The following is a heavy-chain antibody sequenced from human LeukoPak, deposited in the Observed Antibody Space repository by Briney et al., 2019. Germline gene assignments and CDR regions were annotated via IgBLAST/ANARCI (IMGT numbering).Heavy chain of an antibody. CDR1: GYTFTSYY. CDR2: INPSGGST. Sequence: GASVKVSCKASGYTFTSYYMHWVRQAPGQGLEWMGIINPSGGSTSYAQKFQGRVTITADKSTSTAYMELSSLRSEDTAVYYCARSELGYCSGGSCYSQFDPWGQGTLVTVSS. CDR3: ARSELGYCSGGSCYSQFDP. V-gene: IGHV1-46*01. J-gene: IGHJ5*02. D-gene: IGHD2-15*01.